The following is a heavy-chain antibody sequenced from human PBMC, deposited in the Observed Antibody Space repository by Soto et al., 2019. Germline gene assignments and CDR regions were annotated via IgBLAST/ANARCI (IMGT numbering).Heavy chain of an antibody. CDR2: IDPSDSYT. V-gene: IGHV5-10-1*01. CDR1: GYSFTSYW. CDR3: AREPYCSGGSCYPYYYYYGMDV. D-gene: IGHD2-15*01. J-gene: IGHJ6*02. Sequence: LGESLKISCKGSGYSFTSYWISWVRQMPGKGLEWMGRIDPSDSYTNYSPSFQGHVTISADKSISTAYLQWSSLKASDTATYYCAREPYCSGGSCYPYYYYYGMDVWGQGTTVTVSS.